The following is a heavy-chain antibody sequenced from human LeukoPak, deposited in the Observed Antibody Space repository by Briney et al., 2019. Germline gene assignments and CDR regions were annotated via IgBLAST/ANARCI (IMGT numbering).Heavy chain of an antibody. V-gene: IGHV1-2*06. Sequence: GASVKVSCKASGYTFTGYYMHWVRQAPGQGLEWMGRINPNSGGTNYAQKFLGRVTMTRDTSISTAYMELSRLRSDDTAVYYCARSVPIGGFDPWGQGTLVTVSS. CDR2: INPNSGGT. CDR1: GYTFTGYY. J-gene: IGHJ5*02. D-gene: IGHD2-2*01. CDR3: ARSVPIGGFDP.